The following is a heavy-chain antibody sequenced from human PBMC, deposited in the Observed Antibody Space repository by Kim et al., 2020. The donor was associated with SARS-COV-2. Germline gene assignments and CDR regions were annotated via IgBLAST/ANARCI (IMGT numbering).Heavy chain of an antibody. CDR3: ATNPRYYDILTGYYRAVYFQH. CDR2: ISSSSSYT. D-gene: IGHD3-9*01. J-gene: IGHJ1*01. V-gene: IGHV3-11*06. CDR1: GFTFSDYY. Sequence: GGSLRLSCAASGFTFSDYYMSWIRQAPGKGLEWVSYISSSSSYTNYAESVKGRFTISRDNAKNSLYLQMNSLRAEDTAVYYCATNPRYYDILTGYYRAVYFQHWGQGTLVTVSS.